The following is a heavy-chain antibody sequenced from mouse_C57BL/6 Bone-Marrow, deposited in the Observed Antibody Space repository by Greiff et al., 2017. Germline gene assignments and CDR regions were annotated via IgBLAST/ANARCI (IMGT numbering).Heavy chain of an antibody. J-gene: IGHJ4*01. V-gene: IGHV5-17*01. CDR1: GFTFSDYG. CDR2: ISSGSSTI. CDR3: ARRRKDYAMDY. Sequence: EVMLVESGGGLVKPGGSLKLSCAASGFTFSDYGMHWVRQAPEKGLEWVAYISSGSSTIYYADTVKGRFTISRDNDKNTLFLQMTSLRSEDTAMYYCARRRKDYAMDYWGQGTSVTVSS.